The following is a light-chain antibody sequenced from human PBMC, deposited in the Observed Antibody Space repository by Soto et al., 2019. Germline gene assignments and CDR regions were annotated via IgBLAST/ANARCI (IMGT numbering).Light chain of an antibody. Sequence: DIQMTQSPSTLSASVGDRVTITCRASQSISNRLAWYHQKPGKTPNLLIYDASNLGSGVPSRFSGSGSGTEFTLTISRLEPEDFAVYYCQQYGSSPLTFGGGTKVEIK. CDR1: QSISNR. CDR2: DAS. V-gene: IGKV1-5*01. CDR3: QQYGSSPLT. J-gene: IGKJ4*01.